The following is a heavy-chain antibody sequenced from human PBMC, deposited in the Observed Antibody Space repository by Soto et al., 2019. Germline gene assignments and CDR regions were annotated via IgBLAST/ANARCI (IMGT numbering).Heavy chain of an antibody. Sequence: QLQLQESGPGLVKPSETLSLTCTVSGGSISSSSYYWGWIRQPPGKGLEWIGSIYYSGSTYYNPSLKSRVTISVDTSKDQFSLKLGSVTAADTAVYYCARRHFLYYYGSGSYYGPFDPWGQGTLVTVSS. CDR1: GGSISSSSYY. D-gene: IGHD3-10*01. V-gene: IGHV4-39*01. CDR2: IYYSGST. CDR3: ARRHFLYYYGSGSYYGPFDP. J-gene: IGHJ5*02.